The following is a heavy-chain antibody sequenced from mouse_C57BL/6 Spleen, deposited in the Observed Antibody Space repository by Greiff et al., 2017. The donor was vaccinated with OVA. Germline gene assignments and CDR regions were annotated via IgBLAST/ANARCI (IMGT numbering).Heavy chain of an antibody. D-gene: IGHD3-2*02. CDR3: ARNQLRHYYFDY. Sequence: EVQLQQSGPELVKPGASVKIPCKASGYTFTDYNMDWVKQSHGKSLEWIGDINPNNGGTIYNQKFKGKATLTVDKSSSTAYMELRSLTSEDTAVYYCARNQLRHYYFDYWGQGTTLTVSS. CDR2: INPNNGGT. V-gene: IGHV1-18*01. CDR1: GYTFTDYN. J-gene: IGHJ2*01.